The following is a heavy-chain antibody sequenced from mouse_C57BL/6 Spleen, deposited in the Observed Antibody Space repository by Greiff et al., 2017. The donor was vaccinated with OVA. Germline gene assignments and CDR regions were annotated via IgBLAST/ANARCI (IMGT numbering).Heavy chain of an antibody. V-gene: IGHV1-80*01. CDR2: IYPGDGDT. Sequence: QVQLQQSGAELVKPGASVKISCKASGYAFSSYWMNWVKQRPGKGLEWIGQIYPGDGDTNYNGKFKGKATLTADKSSSTAYMQLSSLTSEDSAVYFCARSKATVVEGFAYWGQGTLVTVSA. CDR3: ARSKATVVEGFAY. CDR1: GYAFSSYW. D-gene: IGHD1-1*01. J-gene: IGHJ3*01.